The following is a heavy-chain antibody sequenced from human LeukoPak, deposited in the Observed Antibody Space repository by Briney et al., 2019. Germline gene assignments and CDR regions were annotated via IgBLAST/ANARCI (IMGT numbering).Heavy chain of an antibody. V-gene: IGHV3-64*01. CDR3: ARAFGYSYGYDY. Sequence: GGSLRLSCAASGFTFSSYSMNWVRQAPGKGLEYVSAISSNGGSTYYANSVKGRFTISRDNSKNTLYLQMGSLRAEDMAVYYCARAFGYSYGYDYWGQGTLVTVSS. J-gene: IGHJ4*02. CDR2: ISSNGGST. D-gene: IGHD5-18*01. CDR1: GFTFSSYS.